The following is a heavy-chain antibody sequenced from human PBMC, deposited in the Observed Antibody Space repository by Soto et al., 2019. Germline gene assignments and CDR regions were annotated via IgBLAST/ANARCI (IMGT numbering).Heavy chain of an antibody. CDR3: AKERGYSNYQADFDC. CDR2: ISRNSGSI. Sequence: EVQVVESGGGLVQPGRSLRLSCVVSGFTFDDYAMHWVRQAPGKGLEWVSSISRNSGSIGYADSVKGRFTISRDNAKRSLYFQMNSLRPEDTALYYCAKERGYSNYQADFDCWGQGTLVTVSS. V-gene: IGHV3-9*01. D-gene: IGHD4-4*01. CDR1: GFTFDDYA. J-gene: IGHJ4*02.